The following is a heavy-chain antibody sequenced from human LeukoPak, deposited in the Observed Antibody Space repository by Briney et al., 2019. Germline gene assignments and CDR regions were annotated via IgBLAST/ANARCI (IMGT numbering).Heavy chain of an antibody. CDR3: ARGAEAETSPLDF. D-gene: IGHD6-13*01. V-gene: IGHV1-2*02. CDR2: INPKSGAA. CDR1: GYIFSDYY. J-gene: IGHJ4*02. Sequence: GASVKVSCKASGYIFSDYYMHWVRQVPGQGLEWLGWINPKSGAADYAQQFRGRVTMARDTSINTDYMEMKRVTSDDTAVYYCARGAEAETSPLDFWGQGTLVIVS.